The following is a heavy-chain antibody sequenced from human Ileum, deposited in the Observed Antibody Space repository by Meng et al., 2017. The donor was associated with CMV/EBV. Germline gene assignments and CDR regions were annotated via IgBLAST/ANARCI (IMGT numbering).Heavy chain of an antibody. Sequence: GESLKISCAASGFTFSSYWMSWVRQAPGKGLEWVANIKQDGSEKYYVDSVKGRFTISRDNSKNSLYLQMSSLRTEDTALYYCAKEKVGLDYWGQGTLVTVSS. J-gene: IGHJ4*02. V-gene: IGHV3-7*03. CDR2: IKQDGSEK. CDR3: AKEKVGLDY. D-gene: IGHD1-26*01. CDR1: GFTFSSYW.